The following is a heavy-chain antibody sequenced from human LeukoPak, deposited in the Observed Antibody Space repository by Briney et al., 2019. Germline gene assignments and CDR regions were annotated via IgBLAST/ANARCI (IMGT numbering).Heavy chain of an antibody. V-gene: IGHV1-2*02. CDR1: GYTFTRYY. Sequence: GSSVKVSCKASGYTFTRYYMHWVRQAPGKGLEWMGWINPNCGGTNYAQKLQGRVTMTRDTSISTAYMELSRLRSDDTAVYYCARSPGFLEWLPTTNWFDPWGQGTLVTVSS. J-gene: IGHJ5*02. CDR2: INPNCGGT. D-gene: IGHD3-3*01. CDR3: ARSPGFLEWLPTTNWFDP.